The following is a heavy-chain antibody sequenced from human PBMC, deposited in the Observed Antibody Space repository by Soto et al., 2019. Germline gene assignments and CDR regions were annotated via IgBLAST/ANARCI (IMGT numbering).Heavy chain of an antibody. CDR2: INPSGGST. Sequence: ASVKVSCKASGYTFTSYYMHWVRQAPGQGLEWMGIINPSGGSTSYAQKFQGRVTMTRDTSTSTVYMELSSLRSEDTAVYYCARDIGSSSRDYYYGMDVWGQGTTVTSP. CDR3: ARDIGSSSRDYYYGMDV. D-gene: IGHD6-6*01. J-gene: IGHJ6*02. V-gene: IGHV1-46*01. CDR1: GYTFTSYY.